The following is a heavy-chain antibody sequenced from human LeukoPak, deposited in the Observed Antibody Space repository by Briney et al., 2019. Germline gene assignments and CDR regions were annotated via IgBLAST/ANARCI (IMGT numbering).Heavy chain of an antibody. J-gene: IGHJ3*02. V-gene: IGHV1-69*05. CDR3: ARDRTSLGYCSGGSCRYDAFDI. CDR1: GGTFSSYA. D-gene: IGHD2-15*01. CDR2: IIPIFGTA. Sequence: SVKVSCKASGGTFSSYAVSWVRQAPGQGLEWMGGIIPIFGTANYAQKFQGRVTITTDESTSTAYMELSSLRSEDTAVYYCARDRTSLGYCSGGSCRYDAFDIWGQGTMVTVSS.